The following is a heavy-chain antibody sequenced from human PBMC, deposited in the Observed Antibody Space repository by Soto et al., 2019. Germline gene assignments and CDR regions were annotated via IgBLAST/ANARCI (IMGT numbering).Heavy chain of an antibody. CDR3: ARLRITIVGVVITPGGFDP. J-gene: IGHJ5*02. CDR1: GGSISSGDYY. V-gene: IGHV4-30-4*01. D-gene: IGHD3-3*01. CDR2: IYYSGST. Sequence: PSETLSLTCTVSGGSISSGDYYWSWIRQPPGKGLEWIGYIYYSGSTYYNPSLESRVTISVDTSKNQFSLKLSSLTAADTAVYYCARLRITIVGVVITPGGFDPWGQGTLVTVSS.